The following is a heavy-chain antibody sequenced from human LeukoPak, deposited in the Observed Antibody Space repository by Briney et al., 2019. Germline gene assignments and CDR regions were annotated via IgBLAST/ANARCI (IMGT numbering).Heavy chain of an antibody. CDR1: GDSISSGSYY. Sequence: PSETLSLTCTVSGDSISSGSYYWSWIRQPADKGLEWIGRIYTGGSTYYNPSLKSRVTISVDTSKNQFSLKLSSVTAADTAVYYCARGDYDILTGYYFGRETESHAFDIWGQGTMVTVSS. CDR2: IYTGGST. J-gene: IGHJ3*02. CDR3: ARGDYDILTGYYFGRETESHAFDI. D-gene: IGHD3-9*01. V-gene: IGHV4-61*02.